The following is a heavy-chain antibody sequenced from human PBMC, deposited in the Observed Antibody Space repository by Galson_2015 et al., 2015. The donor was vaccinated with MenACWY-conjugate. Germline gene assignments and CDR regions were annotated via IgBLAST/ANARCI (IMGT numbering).Heavy chain of an antibody. CDR2: INIDGSDR. Sequence: SLRLSCAGFAFSNSWVQWVRQSPGKGLEWVSRINIDGSDRTHADSVKGRFTISRDNSKNTLDLQMNSLRVEDTAVYYCARDRGGWNSLRWGQGTTVTVSS. D-gene: IGHD1-7*01. CDR1: FAFSNSW. V-gene: IGHV3-74*03. CDR3: ARDRGGWNSLR. J-gene: IGHJ6*02.